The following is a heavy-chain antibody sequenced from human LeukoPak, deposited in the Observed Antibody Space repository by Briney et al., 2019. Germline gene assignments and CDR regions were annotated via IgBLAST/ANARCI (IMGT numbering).Heavy chain of an antibody. V-gene: IGHV3-30-3*01. J-gene: IGHJ4*02. D-gene: IGHD3-22*01. CDR1: GFTFSHYA. CDR3: ASGRYFYDSRGYYFDY. CDR2: SPFTANNE. Sequence: PGGSLRLSCAVSGFTFSHYAMHWVRQAPGKGLEWVAVSPFTANNEYYADSVKGRFTISRDNSKNTLYLQMNSLRADDTAVYYCASGRYFYDSRGYYFDYWGQGTLVTVSS.